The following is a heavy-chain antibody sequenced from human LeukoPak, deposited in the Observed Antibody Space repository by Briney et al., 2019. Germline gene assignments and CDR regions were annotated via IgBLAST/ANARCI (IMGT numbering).Heavy chain of an antibody. V-gene: IGHV3-33*06. D-gene: IGHD3-16*02. CDR1: GFTFSSYG. CDR3: AKIWDYVWGSYRPVEG. J-gene: IGHJ4*02. Sequence: PGRSLRLSCAASGFTFSSYGMHWVRQAPGKGLEWVAVIWYDGSNKYYADSVKGRFTISRDNSKNTLYLQMNSLRAEDTAVYYCAKIWDYVWGSYRPVEGWGQGTLVTVSS. CDR2: IWYDGSNK.